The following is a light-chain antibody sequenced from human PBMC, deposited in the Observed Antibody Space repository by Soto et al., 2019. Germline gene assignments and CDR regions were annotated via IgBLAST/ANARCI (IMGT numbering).Light chain of an antibody. Sequence: AIQLTQSPSSLSASVGDRVTITCRASQGIRSALAWYQQKREQAPKLLIFDASTLEGGVPSRFSGSGSGTDFTLTISSLQPEDFATYYCQQVNGYFLTCGGGTKVEIK. V-gene: IGKV1-13*02. CDR3: QQVNGYFLT. CDR2: DAS. CDR1: QGIRSA. J-gene: IGKJ4*01.